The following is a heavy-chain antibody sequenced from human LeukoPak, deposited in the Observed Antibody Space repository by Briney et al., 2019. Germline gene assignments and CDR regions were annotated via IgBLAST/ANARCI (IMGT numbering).Heavy chain of an antibody. CDR3: AKDAWEVGATSEIDH. V-gene: IGHV3-30*02. CDR1: GFIFSSYG. Sequence: GGSLRLSCATSGFIFSSYGLHWVRQAPGKGLEWVAFIRYDGSDKYYADSVKGRFTISRDNSKNKVYLRMNSLRAEDTAVYYCAKDAWEVGATSEIDHWGQGTLVTVSP. CDR2: IRYDGSDK. J-gene: IGHJ4*02. D-gene: IGHD1-26*01.